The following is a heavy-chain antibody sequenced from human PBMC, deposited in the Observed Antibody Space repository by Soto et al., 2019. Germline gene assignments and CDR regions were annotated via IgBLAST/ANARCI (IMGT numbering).Heavy chain of an antibody. V-gene: IGHV3-23*01. Sequence: EVQLLESGGGLVQPGGSLRLSCAASGFTFSSYAMNWVRQAPGRGLEWVSAITSSGGSRYYADSVKSRFTITRENSKNALYLPMNSPRAADTAIYYCAKSAGSDVYDNSFDPWGQGTLVTVSS. CDR1: GFTFSSYA. J-gene: IGHJ5*02. CDR3: AKSAGSDVYDNSFDP. D-gene: IGHD2-8*01. CDR2: ITSSGGSR.